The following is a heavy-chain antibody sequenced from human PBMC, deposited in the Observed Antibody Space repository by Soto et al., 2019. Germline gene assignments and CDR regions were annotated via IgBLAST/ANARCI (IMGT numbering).Heavy chain of an antibody. Sequence: ASVKVSCKASGYTFTSYSMHWVRQAPGQRLEWMGWINAGNGNTKYSQKFQGRVTITRDTSASTAYMELSSLRSEDTAVYYCARDRSLNWNYYYYYMDGWGKGTTVTVSS. CDR2: INAGNGNT. J-gene: IGHJ6*03. CDR3: ARDRSLNWNYYYYYMDG. D-gene: IGHD1-1*01. CDR1: GYTFTSYS. V-gene: IGHV1-3*01.